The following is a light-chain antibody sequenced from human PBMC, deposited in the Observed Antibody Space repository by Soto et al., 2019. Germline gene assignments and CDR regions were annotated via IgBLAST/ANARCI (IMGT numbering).Light chain of an antibody. CDR3: CTNTTVSTGV. CDR1: SRDVGPYHH. CDR2: EVS. Sequence: QSALPQPASVSGSPGQSITTSCTGTSRDVGPYHHVSWYQQHPGKAPQLSIYEVSNQPSGLSNRLSASKSGNTASLTISGLKAENVADYYCCTNTTVSTGVFGTGPKVTVL. V-gene: IGLV2-14*01. J-gene: IGLJ1*01.